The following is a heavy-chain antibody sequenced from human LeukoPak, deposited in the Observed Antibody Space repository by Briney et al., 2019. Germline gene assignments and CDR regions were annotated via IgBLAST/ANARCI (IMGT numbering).Heavy chain of an antibody. CDR1: GFTFSSYS. V-gene: IGHV3-21*01. CDR3: ARTGRASDAFDI. J-gene: IGHJ3*02. D-gene: IGHD1-14*01. Sequence: PGGSLRLYCAASGFTFSSYSMNWVRQAPGKGLEWVSSISSSSSYIYYADSVKGRFTISRDNAKNSLYLQMNSLRAEDTAVYYCARTGRASDAFDIWGQGTMVTVSS. CDR2: ISSSSSYI.